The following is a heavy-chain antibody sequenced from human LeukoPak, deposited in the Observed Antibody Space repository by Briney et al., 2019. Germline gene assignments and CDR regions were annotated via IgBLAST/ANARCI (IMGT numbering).Heavy chain of an antibody. D-gene: IGHD6-19*01. Sequence: GGTLRLSPAASGFTFTDYAMTWGREAPGKGLEWVSRITGSGSSTFYADSVKGRFTISRDNSKNTVSLQMSGLRAEDTAVYYCAKRERQSFAYWGQGTLVTVSS. V-gene: IGHV3-23*01. CDR3: AKRERQSFAY. CDR2: ITGSGSST. CDR1: GFTFTDYA. J-gene: IGHJ4*02.